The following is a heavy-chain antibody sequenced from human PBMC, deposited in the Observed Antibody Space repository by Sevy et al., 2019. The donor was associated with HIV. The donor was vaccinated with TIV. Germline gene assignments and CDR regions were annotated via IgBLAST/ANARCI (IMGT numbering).Heavy chain of an antibody. CDR3: ARVGSIVGAPDSYFDY. CDR1: GFTFSSYS. J-gene: IGHJ4*02. D-gene: IGHD1-26*01. V-gene: IGHV3-7*01. CDR2: IKQDGSEK. Sequence: GGSLRLSCAASGFTFSSYSMYWVHQAPGKGLEWVANIKQDGSEKYYVDSVKGRFTISRDNAKNSLYLQMNSLRAEDTAVYYCARVGSIVGAPDSYFDYWGQGTLVTVSS.